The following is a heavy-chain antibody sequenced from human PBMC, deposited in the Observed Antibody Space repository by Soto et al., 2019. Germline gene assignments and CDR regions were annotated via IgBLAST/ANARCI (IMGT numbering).Heavy chain of an antibody. CDR1: GFTFNTYG. Sequence: PGGSLRLSCAASGFTFNTYGLHWVRQTPGKGLGWVALISYDGTNKYYEDSVKGRFTISRDNSKNTLFLQMNSLRADDTAVYYFARAYSAYEIDYWGQGTLLTVSS. V-gene: IGHV3-30*03. J-gene: IGHJ4*02. CDR2: ISYDGTNK. D-gene: IGHD5-12*01. CDR3: ARAYSAYEIDY.